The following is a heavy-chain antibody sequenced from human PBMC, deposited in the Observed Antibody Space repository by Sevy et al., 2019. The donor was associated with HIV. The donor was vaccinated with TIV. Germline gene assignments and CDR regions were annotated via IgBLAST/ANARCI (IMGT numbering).Heavy chain of an antibody. J-gene: IGHJ6*01. Sequence: ASVKVSCKASGYTFTTYYMHWVRQAPGQGLEWMGIINPSGGGTSYAQKFQGRVTMTRDTSTSTVYLELSSLRSEDTAVYYCTKDVVATPNYFSGMDLWGQGTTVTVSS. CDR2: INPSGGGT. D-gene: IGHD2-15*01. CDR3: TKDVVATPNYFSGMDL. V-gene: IGHV1-46*03. CDR1: GYTFTTYY.